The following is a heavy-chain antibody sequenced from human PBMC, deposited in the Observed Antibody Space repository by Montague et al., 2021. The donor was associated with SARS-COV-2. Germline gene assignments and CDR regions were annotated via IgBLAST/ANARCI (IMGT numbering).Heavy chain of an antibody. Sequence: SETLSLTCTVSSGSISSHYWSWIRQPPGKGLEWIGYIYFSGSTNXNPSLKSRVTISVDTSKNQFSLKLSSVTAADTAVYYCARHGRFSVIVNTPRGAFDIWGQGTMVTVSS. CDR2: IYFSGST. J-gene: IGHJ3*02. CDR3: ARHGRFSVIVNTPRGAFDI. CDR1: SGSISSHY. V-gene: IGHV4-59*08. D-gene: IGHD3-22*01.